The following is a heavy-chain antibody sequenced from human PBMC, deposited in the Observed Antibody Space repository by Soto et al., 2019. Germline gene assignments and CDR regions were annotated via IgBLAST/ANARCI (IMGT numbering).Heavy chain of an antibody. D-gene: IGHD4-4*01. CDR2: ISSDGSNI. V-gene: IGHV3-74*01. CDR3: GSSREGYSYFEH. J-gene: IGHJ4*02. Sequence: EVQLVESGGGFVQPGGSLRLSCAASGFTFSSYWMHWVRQAPGAGPVWVPRISSDGSNIYYADSVTGRFTVSSDNAKNTLYLQMSSLRADDTAVYHCGSSREGYSYFEHWGQGILVTVSS. CDR1: GFTFSSYW.